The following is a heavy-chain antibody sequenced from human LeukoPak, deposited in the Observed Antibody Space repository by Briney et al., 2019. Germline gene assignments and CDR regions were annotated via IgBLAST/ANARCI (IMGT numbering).Heavy chain of an antibody. CDR2: ISYDGSNK. V-gene: IGHV3-30-3*01. D-gene: IGHD3-3*01. CDR1: GFTFSSYA. CDR3: ARDSIGYYDSWSGYYKNGEDWYFDL. J-gene: IGHJ2*01. Sequence: GMSLRLSCAASGFTFSSYAMHWVRQAPGKGLEWVAVISYDGSNKYYADSVKGRFTISRDNSKNTLYLQMNSLRAEDTAVYYCARDSIGYYDSWSGYYKNGEDWYFDLWGRGTLVTVSS.